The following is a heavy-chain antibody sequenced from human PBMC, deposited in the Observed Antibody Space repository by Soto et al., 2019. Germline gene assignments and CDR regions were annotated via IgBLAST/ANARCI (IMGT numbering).Heavy chain of an antibody. CDR1: SASFSNYY. Sequence: SETLSLTCTVSSASFSNYYWSWIRQPPGKGLEWIGYIYFNGNTNYNPSLKRRVTISIDTSKKQISLNLTSVTDADTAVYYCASVTFGGVVLAHWGQGTLVTVSS. CDR3: ASVTFGGVVLAH. J-gene: IGHJ4*02. CDR2: IYFNGNT. V-gene: IGHV4-59*01. D-gene: IGHD3-16*01.